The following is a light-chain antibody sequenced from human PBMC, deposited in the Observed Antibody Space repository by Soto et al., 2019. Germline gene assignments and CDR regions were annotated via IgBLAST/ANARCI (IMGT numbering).Light chain of an antibody. CDR2: AAS. CDR3: RQSFSTPYT. Sequence: DIQMTQSPSSLSASVGDRVTITCRASQTITRYLNWYQQKPGTAPKLLIYAASSLQSGVPSRFSGSGSGTDFTLTISSLQPEDFATYHRRQSFSTPYTFGQGTKVDIK. V-gene: IGKV1-39*01. J-gene: IGKJ2*01. CDR1: QTITRY.